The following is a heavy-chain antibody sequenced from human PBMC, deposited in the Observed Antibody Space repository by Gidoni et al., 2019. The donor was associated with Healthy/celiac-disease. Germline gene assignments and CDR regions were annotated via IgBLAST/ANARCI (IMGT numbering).Heavy chain of an antibody. CDR3: AKDRDYYGSGSRLDY. Sequence: EVQLLESGGGLVQPGGSLRPSCAASGFTFSSYAMSWVRQAPGKGREWVSAISGSGGSTYYADSVKGRFTISRDNSKNTLYLQMNSLRAEDTAVYYCAKDRDYYGSGSRLDYWGQGTLVTVSS. J-gene: IGHJ4*02. D-gene: IGHD3-10*01. CDR2: ISGSGGST. V-gene: IGHV3-23*01. CDR1: GFTFSSYA.